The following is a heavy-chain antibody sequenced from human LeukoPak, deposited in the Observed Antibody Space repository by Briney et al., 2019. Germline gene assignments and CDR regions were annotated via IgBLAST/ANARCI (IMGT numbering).Heavy chain of an antibody. J-gene: IGHJ6*03. CDR1: GFTFSKYW. D-gene: IGHD2-2*01. V-gene: IGHV3-7*03. CDR2: IKQDGSDK. Sequence: PGGSLRLSCAASGFTFSKYWMTWVRQAPGKGLEWVANIKQDGSDKNYVDSVKGRFTVSRDNAKNSLYLEMNSLRAEDTAVYYCARSAGGVIVVVTPALSRTRPPYYYYYMDVWGRGTTVTVSS. CDR3: ARSAGGVIVVVTPALSRTRPPYYYYYMDV.